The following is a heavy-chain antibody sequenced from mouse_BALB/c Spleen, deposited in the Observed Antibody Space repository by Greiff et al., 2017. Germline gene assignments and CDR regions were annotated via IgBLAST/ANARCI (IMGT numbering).Heavy chain of an antibody. V-gene: IGHV5-4*02. J-gene: IGHJ4*01. D-gene: IGHD2-4*01. CDR1: GFTFSDYY. CDR3: ARADYDYAYYAMDY. CDR2: ISDGGSYT. Sequence: DVKLVESGGGLVKPGGSLKLSCAASGFTFSDYYMYWVRQTPEKRLEWVATISDGGSYTYYPDSVKGRFTISRDNAKNNLYLQMSSLKSEDTAMYYCARADYDYAYYAMDYWGQGTSVTVSS.